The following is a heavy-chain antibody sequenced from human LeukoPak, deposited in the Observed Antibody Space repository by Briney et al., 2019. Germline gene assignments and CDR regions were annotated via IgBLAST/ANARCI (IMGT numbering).Heavy chain of an antibody. V-gene: IGHV3-7*01. D-gene: IGHD5-24*01. CDR2: IKQDASEK. CDR1: GFTFSSYW. CDR3: ARDTLGSERWLHKWEGYSFDY. Sequence: GGSLRLSCAAYGFTFSSYWMRWVRQAPGKGLEWVGNIKQDASEKYYVDSVNGRFTISTDTAKNSLYLQMNSLRSEDTAFYYCARDTLGSERWLHKWEGYSFDYWGQGTLVTVSS. J-gene: IGHJ4*02.